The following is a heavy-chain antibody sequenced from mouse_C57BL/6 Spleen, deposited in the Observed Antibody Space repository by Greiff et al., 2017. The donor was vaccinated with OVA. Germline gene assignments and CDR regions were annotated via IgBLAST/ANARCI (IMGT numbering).Heavy chain of an antibody. CDR2: IHPSDSDT. Sequence: QVQLKQPGAELVKPGASVKVSCKASGYTFTSYWMHWVKQRPGQGLEWIGRIHPSDSDTNYNQKLKGKATLTVDKSSSTAYMQLSSLTSEDSAVYYCAYSNYVSIAMDYWGQGTSVTVSS. CDR1: GYTFTSYW. CDR3: AYSNYVSIAMDY. V-gene: IGHV1-74*01. J-gene: IGHJ4*01. D-gene: IGHD2-5*01.